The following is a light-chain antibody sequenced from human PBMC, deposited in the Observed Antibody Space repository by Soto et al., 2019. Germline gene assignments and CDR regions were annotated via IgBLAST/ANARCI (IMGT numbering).Light chain of an antibody. Sequence: EIVLTQSPGTLSLSPGERATLSCRASQSVSSSYLAWYQQKPGQAPRLLIYGASSRATGIPDRFSGSGSGTDFNLTISRLEPEDLAVYCCQQYGSSPPGTFGQGTKV. V-gene: IGKV3-20*01. CDR2: GAS. CDR3: QQYGSSPPGT. CDR1: QSVSSSY. J-gene: IGKJ1*01.